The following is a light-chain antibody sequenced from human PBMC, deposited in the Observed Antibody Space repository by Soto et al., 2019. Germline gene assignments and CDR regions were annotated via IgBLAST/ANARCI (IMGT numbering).Light chain of an antibody. J-gene: IGKJ1*01. CDR1: QSVSSN. CDR2: GAS. Sequence: EKVMTQPPATLSVSPGERATLSCRASQSVSSNLAWYQQKPGQAPRLLIYGASTRATGIPARFSGSGSGTEFTLTISSLQSEDFAVYYCQEYNNWPPWTFGQGTKVDIK. CDR3: QEYNNWPPWT. V-gene: IGKV3-15*01.